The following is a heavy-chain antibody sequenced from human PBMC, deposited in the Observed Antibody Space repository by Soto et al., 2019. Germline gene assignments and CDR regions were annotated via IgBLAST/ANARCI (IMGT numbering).Heavy chain of an antibody. CDR2: IIPICGTA. J-gene: IGHJ5*02. D-gene: IGHD1-26*01. CDR3: ARGNSGGMTTRFDP. V-gene: IGHV1-69*12. CDR1: GGTFSSYA. Sequence: QVQLVQSGAEVKKPGSSVKVSCKASGGTFSSYAISWVRKAHGQGLECMGGIIPICGTANDAQKFQGRVTITADESTSTAYMELSSQRSEDTAVYYCARGNSGGMTTRFDPWGQGTLVTVSS.